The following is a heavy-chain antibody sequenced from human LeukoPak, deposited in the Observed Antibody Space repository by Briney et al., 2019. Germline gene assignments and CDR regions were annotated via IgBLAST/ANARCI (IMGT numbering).Heavy chain of an antibody. Sequence: ASVKVSCKASNYTFSNYGITWVRQAPGEGLEWMGWISAYNGNTIYAQKFQGRVTMTTDTSARTAYVELRSLSSDDTAVYYCARAGAVVDNWFDPWGQGTLVTVSS. CDR3: ARAGAVVDNWFDP. CDR1: NYTFSNYG. J-gene: IGHJ5*02. CDR2: ISAYNGNT. V-gene: IGHV1-18*01. D-gene: IGHD2-15*01.